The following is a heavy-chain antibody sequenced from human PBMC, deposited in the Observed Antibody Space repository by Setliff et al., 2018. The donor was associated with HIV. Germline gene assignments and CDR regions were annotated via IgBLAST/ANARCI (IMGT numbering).Heavy chain of an antibody. CDR2: INGYIAKT. V-gene: IGHV1-18*01. D-gene: IGHD6-19*01. CDR3: ARSGGSPPYSSGLLILDF. J-gene: IGHJ4*02. CDR1: GYTFTNYG. Sequence: ASVKVSCKASGYTFTNYGITWVRQAPGQGIEWMGWINGYIAKTNYPQKSQGRLNMNIYPSASTAYMELRKLRSDETASYYCARSGGSPPYSSGLLILDFWGQGSLVAVSS.